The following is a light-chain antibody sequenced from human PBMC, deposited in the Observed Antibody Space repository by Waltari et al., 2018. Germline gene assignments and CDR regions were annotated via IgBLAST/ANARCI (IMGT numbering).Light chain of an antibody. Sequence: DIQMTQSPSSLSASVGDRVTLTCRASQSISSYLNWYQQKPGKAPKLLIYAASSLQRGVPSRFRGSGSGTDFTLAISRLQPEDFATYYCQQSYSTPWTFGQGTKVEIK. J-gene: IGKJ1*01. CDR1: QSISSY. CDR2: AAS. V-gene: IGKV1-39*01. CDR3: QQSYSTPWT.